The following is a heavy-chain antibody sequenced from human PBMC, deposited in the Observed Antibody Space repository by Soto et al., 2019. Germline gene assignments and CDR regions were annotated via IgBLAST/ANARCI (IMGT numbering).Heavy chain of an antibody. CDR1: GGSINSGGYC. D-gene: IGHD5-18*01. CDR2: ISYGGST. Sequence: QVRLQESGPGLVKPSQTLALTCTVSGGSINSGGYCWSWIRQHPEKGLDWIGCISYGGSTSYNPSLKSRVTISVDTSKNQFSLKLSSVTAADTAVYYCSSGILVWGQGTLITVSS. J-gene: IGHJ4*02. CDR3: SSGILV. V-gene: IGHV4-31*03.